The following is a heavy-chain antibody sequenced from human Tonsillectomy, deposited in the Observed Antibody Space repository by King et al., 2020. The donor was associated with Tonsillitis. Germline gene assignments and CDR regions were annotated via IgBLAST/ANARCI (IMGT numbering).Heavy chain of an antibody. V-gene: IGHV3-48*03. Sequence: VQLVESGGGLVQPGGSLRLSCAASGFTFSSYEMNWVRQAPGKGLEWVSYISSSGFTKYYADSVKGRCTISRDNAKNLLYLQMNSLSAEDTAVYYCARLEWELLPFFDPWGQGTLVTVSS. CDR1: GFTFSSYE. CDR3: ARLEWELLPFFDP. D-gene: IGHD1-26*01. J-gene: IGHJ5*02. CDR2: ISSSGFTK.